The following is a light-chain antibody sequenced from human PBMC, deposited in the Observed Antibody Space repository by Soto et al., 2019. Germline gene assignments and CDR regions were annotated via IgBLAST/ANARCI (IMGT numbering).Light chain of an antibody. CDR2: DVT. CDR3: SSYTSSSTQV. J-gene: IGLJ1*01. Sequence: QSALTQPASVSGSPGQSITISCTGTSIDVGGYNYVSWYQQHSGKAPKLMIYDVTNRPSGISNRFSGSKSGNTASLTISGLQAEDEADYYCSSYTSSSTQVFGTGTKVTVL. V-gene: IGLV2-14*01. CDR1: SIDVGGYNY.